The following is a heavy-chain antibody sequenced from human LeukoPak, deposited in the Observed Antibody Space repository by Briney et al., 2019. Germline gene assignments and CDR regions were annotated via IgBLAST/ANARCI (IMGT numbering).Heavy chain of an antibody. CDR3: ARVYDSSGYYAPFDY. Sequence: GASVKVSCKASGGTFSSYAISWVRQAPGQGLEWMGRIIPILGIANYAQKFQGRVTITADKSTSTAYMELSSLRSDDTAVYYCARVYDSSGYYAPFDYWGQGTQVTVSS. V-gene: IGHV1-69*04. D-gene: IGHD3-22*01. CDR1: GGTFSSYA. CDR2: IIPILGIA. J-gene: IGHJ4*02.